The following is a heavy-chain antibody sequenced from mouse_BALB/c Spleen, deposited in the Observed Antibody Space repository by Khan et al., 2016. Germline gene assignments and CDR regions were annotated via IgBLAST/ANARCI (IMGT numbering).Heavy chain of an antibody. CDR3: VRADYGDKEAMEY. Sequence: EVQLQESGPGLVKPSQSLSLTCTVTGYSITSDYAWNWIRQFPGNRLEWMVYISYSGSTSYTPSLKSRISITRATSKNQFFLQLNSVTSEDTATYYWVRADYGDKEAMEYESQGTSVTVPS. CDR1: GYSITSDYA. V-gene: IGHV3-2*02. J-gene: IGHJ4*01. CDR2: ISYSGST. D-gene: IGHD1-1*01.